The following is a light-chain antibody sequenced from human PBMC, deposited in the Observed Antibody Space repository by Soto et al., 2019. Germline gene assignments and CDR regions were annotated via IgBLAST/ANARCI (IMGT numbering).Light chain of an antibody. J-gene: IGKJ4*02. CDR3: QQYSASPT. Sequence: EIFMTQSPATLSVSPGEKVILSCRASQSVGTTLAWYQQKPGQAPSLLIRGASTRATGVPARFSGSGSGTEFTPTISGLQSEDFAIYYCQQYSASPTFGGGTTLEIK. V-gene: IGKV3-15*01. CDR1: QSVGTT. CDR2: GAS.